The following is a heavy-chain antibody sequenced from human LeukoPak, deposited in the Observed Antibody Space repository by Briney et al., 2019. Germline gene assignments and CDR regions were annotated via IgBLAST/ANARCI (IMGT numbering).Heavy chain of an antibody. J-gene: IGHJ6*04. D-gene: IGHD3-10*01. CDR1: GGSFSDYY. V-gene: IGHV4-34*01. Sequence: PSETLSLTCAVYGGSFSDYYWSWLRQPPGKGLEWIGEINHSGSTNYNPSLKSRVTISVDTSKNQFSLKLSSVTAADTAVYYCARPTYYYGSGRDVWGKGTTVTISS. CDR2: INHSGST. CDR3: ARPTYYYGSGRDV.